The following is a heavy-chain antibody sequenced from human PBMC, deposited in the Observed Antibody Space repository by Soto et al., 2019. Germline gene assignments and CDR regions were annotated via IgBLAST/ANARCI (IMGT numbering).Heavy chain of an antibody. J-gene: IGHJ4*02. D-gene: IGHD3-22*01. Sequence: ASVKVSCKASGGTFSSYALSWVRQAPGQGLEWMGGIIPIFGTANYAQKFQGRVTITADESTSTAYMELSSLRSEDTAVYYCARGGYYYDSSGYYLDYWGQGTLVTVSS. CDR3: ARGGYYYDSSGYYLDY. CDR1: GGTFSSYA. V-gene: IGHV1-69*13. CDR2: IIPIFGTA.